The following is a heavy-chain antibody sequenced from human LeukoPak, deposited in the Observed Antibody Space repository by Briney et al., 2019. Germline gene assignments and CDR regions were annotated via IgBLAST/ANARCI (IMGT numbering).Heavy chain of an antibody. V-gene: IGHV1-18*01. CDR3: ARVITIFGVVKAIDY. J-gene: IGHJ4*02. CDR2: ISAYNGNT. CDR1: GYTFTSYG. Sequence: ASVKVSCKASGYTFTSYGISWVRQAHGQGLEWMGWISAYNGNTNYAQKLQGRVTMTTDTSTSTAYMELRSLRSDDTAVYYCARVITIFGVVKAIDYWGQGTLVTVSS. D-gene: IGHD3-3*01.